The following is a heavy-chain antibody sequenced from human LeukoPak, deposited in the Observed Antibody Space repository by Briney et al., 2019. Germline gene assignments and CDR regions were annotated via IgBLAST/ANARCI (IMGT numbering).Heavy chain of an antibody. CDR2: IYYSGST. CDR1: GGSISTYY. J-gene: IGHJ6*03. CDR3: ARDGRVAAAGTPYYYMGV. V-gene: IGHV4-59*01. D-gene: IGHD6-13*01. Sequence: SETLSLTCTVSGGSISTYYWSWIRQPPGKGLEWIGYIYYSGSTDYNPSLKSRVTISADTSKNQFSLKLDSVTAADTAVYYCARDGRVAAAGTPYYYMGVWGKGTTVTVSS.